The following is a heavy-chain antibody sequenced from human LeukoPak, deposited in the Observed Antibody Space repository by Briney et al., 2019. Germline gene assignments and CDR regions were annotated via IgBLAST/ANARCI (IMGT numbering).Heavy chain of an antibody. CDR1: GFTFSSYA. CDR2: ISGSGGTT. Sequence: GGSLRLSCAASGFTFSSYAMSWVRQAPGKGLEWVSVISGSGGTTYYADSVKGRFTISRDNSKTTLYLQMNSLRVEDTAVYYCAKDLPEYYYDSSPPFAFDIWGQGTMVTVSS. J-gene: IGHJ3*02. V-gene: IGHV3-23*01. D-gene: IGHD3-22*01. CDR3: AKDLPEYYYDSSPPFAFDI.